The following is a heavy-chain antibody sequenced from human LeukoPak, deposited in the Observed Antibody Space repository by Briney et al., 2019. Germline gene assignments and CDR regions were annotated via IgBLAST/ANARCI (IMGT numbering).Heavy chain of an antibody. CDR1: GFTFSSYG. CDR3: ARSDLHPSVITGLDFDY. V-gene: IGHV3-33*01. Sequence: PGGSLRLSCAASGFTFSSYGMHWVRQAPGKGLEWVAVIWYDGSNKYYADSVKGRFTISRDNSKNTLYLQMNSLRAEDTAVYYCARSDLHPSVITGLDFDYWGQGTLVTVSS. J-gene: IGHJ4*02. CDR2: IWYDGSNK. D-gene: IGHD3-16*02.